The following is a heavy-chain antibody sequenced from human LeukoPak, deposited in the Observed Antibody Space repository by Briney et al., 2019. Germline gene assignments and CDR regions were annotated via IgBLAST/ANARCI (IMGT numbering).Heavy chain of an antibody. J-gene: IGHJ4*02. CDR2: IYSGGST. V-gene: IGHV3-66*01. Sequence: TGGSLRLSCAASGFTVSSNYMSWVRQAPGKGLEWVSAIYSGGSTYYADSVKGRFTISRDISENTLYLQMNSLRAEDTAVYSSGWYYFDYWGQGTLVTVSS. CDR3: GWYYFDY. D-gene: IGHD6-13*01. CDR1: GFTVSSNY.